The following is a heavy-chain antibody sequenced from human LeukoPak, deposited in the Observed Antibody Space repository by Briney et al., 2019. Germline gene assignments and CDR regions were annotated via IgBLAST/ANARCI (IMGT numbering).Heavy chain of an antibody. CDR1: GFTFSSYS. CDR3: AKLIPPVDCSRTSCYGFDY. CDR2: ITGSGSDT. V-gene: IGHV3-23*01. J-gene: IGHJ4*02. Sequence: PGGSLRLSCAASGFTFSSYSMNWVRQAPGKGLEWVSAITGSGSDTYYTDSVRGRFTISRDNSKNTLYLQMSSLRAEDTALYYCAKLIPPVDCSRTSCYGFDYWGQGTLVTVSS. D-gene: IGHD2-2*01.